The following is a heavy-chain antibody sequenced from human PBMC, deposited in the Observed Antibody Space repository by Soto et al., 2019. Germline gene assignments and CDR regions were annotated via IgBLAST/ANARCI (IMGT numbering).Heavy chain of an antibody. D-gene: IGHD6-19*01. V-gene: IGHV3-74*01. CDR3: AVAVAGPTAIGY. Sequence: GGSLRLSCAASGFTFSSYWMHWVRQAPGKGLVWVSRINSDGSSTSYADSVKGRFTISRDNAKNTLYLQKNSLRAEDTAVYYCAVAVAGPTAIGYWGQGTLVTVSS. J-gene: IGHJ4*02. CDR2: INSDGSST. CDR1: GFTFSSYW.